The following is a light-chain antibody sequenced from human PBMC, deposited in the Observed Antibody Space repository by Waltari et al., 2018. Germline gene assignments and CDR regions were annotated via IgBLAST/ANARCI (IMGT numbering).Light chain of an antibody. CDR2: DVS. CDR3: CSYAGSYYV. J-gene: IGLJ1*01. Sequence: QSALTQPRSVSGSPGQSVTISCTGTSSVVGGYNYVSWYPQHPGKAPKPRIYDVSKRPSGVPDRFSGSKSGNTASLTISGLKAEDEADYYCCSYAGSYYVFGTGTKVTVL. V-gene: IGLV2-11*01. CDR1: SSVVGGYNY.